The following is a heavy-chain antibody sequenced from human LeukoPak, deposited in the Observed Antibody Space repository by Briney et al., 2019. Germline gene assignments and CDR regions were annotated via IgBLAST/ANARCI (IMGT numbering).Heavy chain of an antibody. J-gene: IGHJ6*03. CDR3: ARSLRGSYYSYYYYYYMDV. CDR2: ISSCSSTI. D-gene: IGHD1-26*01. V-gene: IGHV3-48*01. CDR1: GFTFSSYS. Sequence: GGSLRLSCAASGFTFSSYSMNWVRQATGKGLEWVSYISSCSSTIYYADSVKGRFTIYRDNAKNSMYLQMNSLRAEDTAVYYCARSLRGSYYSYYYYYYMDVWGKGTTVTVSS.